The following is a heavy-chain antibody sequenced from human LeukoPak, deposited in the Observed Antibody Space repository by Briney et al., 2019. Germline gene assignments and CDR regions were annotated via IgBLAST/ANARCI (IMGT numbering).Heavy chain of an antibody. CDR1: GYTFTSYA. CDR2: INTNTGNP. V-gene: IGHV7-4-1*02. Sequence: ASVKVSCKASGYTFTSYAMNWVRQAPGQGLEWMGWINTNTGNPTYVQGFTGRFVSSLDTSVSTAYLQISSLKTEDTAVYYCARVSRSRGEWLFDYWGQGTLVSVSS. D-gene: IGHD3-3*01. CDR3: ARVSRSRGEWLFDY. J-gene: IGHJ4*02.